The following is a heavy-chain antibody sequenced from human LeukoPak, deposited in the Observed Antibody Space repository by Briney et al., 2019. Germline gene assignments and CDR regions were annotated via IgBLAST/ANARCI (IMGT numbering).Heavy chain of an antibody. CDR1: GGSVSSGSYY. D-gene: IGHD6-13*01. CDR3: AKWISVRIAATGTFDS. V-gene: IGHV4-61*01. J-gene: IGHJ5*01. CDR2: IYDTGIS. Sequence: PSETLSLTCTVSGGSVSSGSYYWSWIRQSPGKGLEWIGYIYDTGISDYNPSLRSRVTISVDMSKNQFSLKLSSVTAADTAVYYRAKWISVRIAATGTFDSWGQGTLVTVSS.